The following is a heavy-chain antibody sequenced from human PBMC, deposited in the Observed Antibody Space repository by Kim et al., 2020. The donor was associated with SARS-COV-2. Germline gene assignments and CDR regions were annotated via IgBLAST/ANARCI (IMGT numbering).Heavy chain of an antibody. CDR2: IYYSGST. J-gene: IGHJ5*02. D-gene: IGHD6-19*01. CDR1: GGSISSSSYY. V-gene: IGHV4-39*01. CDR3: ASLAIAVAARGHP. Sequence: SETLSLTCTVSGGSISSSSYYWGWIRQPPGKGLEWIGSIYYSGSTYYNPSLKSRVTISVDTSKNQFSLKLSSVTAADTAVYYCASLAIAVAARGHPWGQGTLVTFSS.